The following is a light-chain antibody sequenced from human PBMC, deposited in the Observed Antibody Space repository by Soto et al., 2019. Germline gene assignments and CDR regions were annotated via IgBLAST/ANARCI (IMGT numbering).Light chain of an antibody. Sequence: VLTQSPGTLSLSPGERATISCRARQSISSYYLAWYQHKPGQAPRLLMNGASSRATGIPHRFSGSGSGTDFTLNISRLDPEDCGVYYCQQYGGSPPYTFGQGTRLEIK. V-gene: IGKV3-20*01. CDR2: GAS. J-gene: IGKJ2*01. CDR3: QQYGGSPPYT. CDR1: QSISSYY.